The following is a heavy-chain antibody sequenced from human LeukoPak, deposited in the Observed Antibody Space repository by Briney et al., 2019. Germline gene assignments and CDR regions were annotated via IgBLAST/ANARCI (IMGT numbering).Heavy chain of an antibody. D-gene: IGHD3-10*01. CDR3: ARGGPRVKGSQDY. V-gene: IGHV3-48*01. CDR1: EYPFNSYS. CDR2: ISSSSSTM. J-gene: IGHJ4*02. Sequence: GGSLRLSCVASEYPFNSYSMHWVRQAPGKGLEWISYISSSSSTMYYADSVKGRFTISRDNAKNSLYLQMNSLRVEDTAVYYCARGGPRVKGSQDYWGQGTLVTVSS.